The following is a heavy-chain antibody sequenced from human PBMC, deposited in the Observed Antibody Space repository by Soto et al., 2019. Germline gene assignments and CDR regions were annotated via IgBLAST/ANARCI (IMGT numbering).Heavy chain of an antibody. J-gene: IGHJ4*02. CDR2: ISYSGNDY. CDR1: GFTFSNYG. D-gene: IGHD6-6*01. V-gene: IGHV3-30*18. Sequence: QVQLVESGGGVVQPGRSLRLSCAAVGFTFSNYGIHWVRQAPGKGLEWVVVISYSGNDYHYADSVKGRFTISRDNSKNTLYLQMNSLRAEDTAVYYGAKDLTSRSSDYYFDYWGQGTLVTVSS. CDR3: AKDLTSRSSDYYFDY.